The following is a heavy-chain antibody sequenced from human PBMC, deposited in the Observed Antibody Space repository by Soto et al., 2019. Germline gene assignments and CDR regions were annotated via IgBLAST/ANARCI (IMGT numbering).Heavy chain of an antibody. D-gene: IGHD6-6*01. CDR2: TYYRSKWYN. CDR1: GDSVSSNSAA. CDR3: ARDWIAARPIWFDH. V-gene: IGHV6-1*01. Sequence: LQTLSLTCAISGDSVSSNSAAWNWIRQSPSRGLEWLGRTYYRSKWYNDYAVSVKSRITINPDTSKNQFSLQLNSVTPEDTAVYYCARDWIAARPIWFDHWGQGTPVTVS. J-gene: IGHJ5*02.